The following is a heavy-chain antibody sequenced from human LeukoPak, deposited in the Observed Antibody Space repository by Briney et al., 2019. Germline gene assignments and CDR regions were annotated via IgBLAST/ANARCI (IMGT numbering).Heavy chain of an antibody. CDR3: ARARDGYNA. J-gene: IGHJ5*02. V-gene: IGHV3-7*04. Sequence: PGGSLRLSCAASGFTFSSYYMSWVRRAPGKGLEWVANIKQDGSEKLYVDSVKGRFTISRDNAKNSLYLQMNSLRAEDTAVYYCARARDGYNAWGQGTLVTVSS. D-gene: IGHD5-24*01. CDR1: GFTFSSYY. CDR2: IKQDGSEK.